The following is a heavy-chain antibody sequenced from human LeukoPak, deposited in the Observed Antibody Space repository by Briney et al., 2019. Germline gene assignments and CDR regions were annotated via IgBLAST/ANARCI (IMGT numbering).Heavy chain of an antibody. V-gene: IGHV3-7*01. CDR1: GFTFSTYW. CDR2: IKQEGSEK. J-gene: IGHJ6*03. Sequence: GGSLRLSCAASGFTFSTYWMTWVRQAPGRGLEWVANIKQEGSEKYYVDSVKGRFTISRDNAKNSLFLQMNSQRVEDTAVYYCARENIEYCSSASCYGVGRYYYYMDVWGKGTTVTVSS. CDR3: ARENIEYCSSASCYGVGRYYYYMDV. D-gene: IGHD2-2*01.